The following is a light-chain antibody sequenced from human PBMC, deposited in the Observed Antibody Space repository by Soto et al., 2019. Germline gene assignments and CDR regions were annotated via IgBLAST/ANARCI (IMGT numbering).Light chain of an antibody. CDR3: QQYYSDPPT. CDR1: LSLLYTSNNKNY. V-gene: IGKV4-1*01. J-gene: IGKJ2*01. Sequence: DMVMTQSPDSLPVSLGERAIIHFNSILSLLYTSNNKNYLAWYQQKLGQTPKLLIYWASTRESGVPDRFSGGGSGTDFTLTISSLQAEDVAVYYCQQYYSDPPTFGQGTKVDI. CDR2: WAS.